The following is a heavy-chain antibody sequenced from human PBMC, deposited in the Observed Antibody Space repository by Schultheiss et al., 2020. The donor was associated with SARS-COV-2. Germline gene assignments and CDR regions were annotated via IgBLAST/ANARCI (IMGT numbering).Heavy chain of an antibody. Sequence: GGSLRLSCAASGFTFNTYWMHWFRQVPGKGLAWVSIINGAESTTKYADSVRGRFTISRDNSRTTVYLQLNSLRGDDTAIYYCAKGLMITSSDSWGQGTLVTVSS. CDR3: AKGLMITSSDS. CDR2: INGAESTT. V-gene: IGHV3-74*01. J-gene: IGHJ4*02. D-gene: IGHD1-20*01. CDR1: GFTFNTYW.